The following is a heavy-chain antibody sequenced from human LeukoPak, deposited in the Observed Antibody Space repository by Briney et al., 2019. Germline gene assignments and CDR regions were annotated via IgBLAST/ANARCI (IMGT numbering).Heavy chain of an antibody. CDR3: TTSKRYSSGWYKDY. CDR2: IKSKTDGGTT. J-gene: IGHJ4*02. V-gene: IGHV3-15*07. Sequence: GGSLRLSCAASGFTFSNAWMNWVRQAPGKGLEWVGRIKSKTDGGTTDYAAPVKGRFTISRDDSKNTPYLQMNSLKTEDTAVYYCTTSKRYSSGWYKDYWGQGTLVTVSS. CDR1: GFTFSNAW. D-gene: IGHD6-19*01.